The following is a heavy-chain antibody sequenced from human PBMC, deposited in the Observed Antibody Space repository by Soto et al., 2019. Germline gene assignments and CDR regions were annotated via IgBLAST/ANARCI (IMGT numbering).Heavy chain of an antibody. CDR1: GFTFSNYA. D-gene: IGHD1-26*01. V-gene: IGHV3-23*01. J-gene: IGHJ6*02. Sequence: EVQLLESGGGLEQPGGSLRLSCAASGFTFSNYAMSWVRQTPGKGLEWVSTISGSGGRIYYADSVKGRFTMSRDNSKNTLFLQMDSLRVEDTAVYYCAKGGKGEYYYYNGMDVWGQGTTVTVSS. CDR3: AKGGKGEYYYYNGMDV. CDR2: ISGSGGRI.